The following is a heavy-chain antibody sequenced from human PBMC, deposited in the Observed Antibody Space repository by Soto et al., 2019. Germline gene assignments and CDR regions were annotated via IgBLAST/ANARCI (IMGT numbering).Heavy chain of an antibody. V-gene: IGHV3-66*01. CDR3: ARRYGSGGSCYLDDALDI. D-gene: IGHD2-15*01. CDR2: IHSDGIT. CDR1: EFTVSGNS. J-gene: IGHJ3*02. Sequence: EVQVVESGGGLVQSGGSLRLSCAASEFTVSGNSMIWVRQAPGKGLEWVSLIHSDGITYYADSVKGRFTLSRDNSKNTRYLQMSSLGAEDTAVYYCARRYGSGGSCYLDDALDIWGQGTMVTVSS.